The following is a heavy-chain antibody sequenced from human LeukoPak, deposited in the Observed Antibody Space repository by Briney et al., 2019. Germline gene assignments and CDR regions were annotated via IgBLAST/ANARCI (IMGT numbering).Heavy chain of an antibody. Sequence: GGSLRLSCAASGFTASSNYMSWLRQAPGKGLEWVSVIYSGGSTYYADSVKGRFTISRDNSKNTLFLQMNSLRAEDTAVYYCARVTGGAFDIWGQGTMVTVSS. CDR1: GFTASSNY. CDR3: ARVTGGAFDI. D-gene: IGHD2-8*02. J-gene: IGHJ3*02. CDR2: IYSGGST. V-gene: IGHV3-53*01.